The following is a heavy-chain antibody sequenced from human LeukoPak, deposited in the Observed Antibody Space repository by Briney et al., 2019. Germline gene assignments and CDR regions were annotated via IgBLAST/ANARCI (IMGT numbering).Heavy chain of an antibody. J-gene: IGHJ3*02. V-gene: IGHV4-59*01. D-gene: IGHD3-10*01. CDR1: GGSISSYY. CDR3: ARAYGSGREFDI. Sequence: SETLSLTCTVSGGSISSYYWSWIRQPPGKGLEWIGYIYYSGSTNYNPSLKSRVTISVDTSKNQFSLKLSSVTAADTAAYYCARAYGSGREFDIWGQGTMVTVSS. CDR2: IYYSGST.